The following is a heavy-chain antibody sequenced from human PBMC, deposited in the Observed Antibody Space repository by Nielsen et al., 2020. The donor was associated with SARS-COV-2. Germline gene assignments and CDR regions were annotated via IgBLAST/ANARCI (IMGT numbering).Heavy chain of an antibody. CDR3: AKDWTAIVVVPSGGVDY. V-gene: IGHV3-30*18. CDR1: GFTFSTYG. J-gene: IGHJ4*02. CDR2: ISYDGSNK. Sequence: GESLKISCAASGFTFSTYGMHWARQAPGKGLEWVAAISYDGSNKYYVDSVKGRFTISRDNSKNTLYLQMSSLREEDTAVYYCAKDWTAIVVVPSGGVDYWGQGTRVTVSS. D-gene: IGHD2-15*01.